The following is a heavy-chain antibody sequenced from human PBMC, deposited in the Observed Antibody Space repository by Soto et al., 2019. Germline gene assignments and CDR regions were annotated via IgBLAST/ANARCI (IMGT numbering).Heavy chain of an antibody. D-gene: IGHD7-27*01. CDR1: GGSISSYY. J-gene: IGHJ4*02. CDR2: IYYSGST. CDR3: ARRTLTGDSDY. V-gene: IGHV4-59*08. Sequence: SETLSLTCTVSGGSISSYYWSWIRQPPGKGLEWIGYIYYSGSTNYNPSLKSQVTISVDTSKNQFSLKLSSVTAADTAVYYCARRTLTGDSDYWGQGTLVTVSS.